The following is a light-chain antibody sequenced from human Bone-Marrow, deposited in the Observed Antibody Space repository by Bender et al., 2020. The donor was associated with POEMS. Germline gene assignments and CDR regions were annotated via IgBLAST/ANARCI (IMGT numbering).Light chain of an antibody. Sequence: QSALTQPASVSGSPGQSINISCSGTSNDVGTYNLVSWYQQHPGKAPKLLIYEVTKRPSGVSTRFSGSKSGNTASLTISGLQAEDEAHYYCCSYTGSVTVMFGGGTKLTVL. CDR1: SNDVGTYNL. J-gene: IGLJ3*02. V-gene: IGLV2-23*02. CDR2: EVT. CDR3: CSYTGSVTVM.